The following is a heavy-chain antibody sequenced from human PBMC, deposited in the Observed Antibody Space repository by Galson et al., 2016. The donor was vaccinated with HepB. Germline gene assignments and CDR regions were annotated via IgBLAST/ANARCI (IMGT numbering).Heavy chain of an antibody. D-gene: IGHD3/OR15-3a*01. CDR1: GYTLTELS. V-gene: IGHV1-24*01. CDR3: STNQEAGLSRVWYFDL. J-gene: IGHJ2*01. Sequence: SVKVSCKVSGYTLTELSIHWVRQAPGKGLEWMGGFDPEDDKRIYAQKFQGRVAMTEDTSTHTAYMELSSLISEDTAVYYCSTNQEAGLSRVWYFDLWGRGTLVTGSS. CDR2: FDPEDDKR.